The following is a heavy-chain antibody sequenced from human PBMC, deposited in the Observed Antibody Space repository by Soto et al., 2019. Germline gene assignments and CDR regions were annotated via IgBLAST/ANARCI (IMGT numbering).Heavy chain of an antibody. CDR2: IIPIFGTA. CDR3: ARARGYCSGGSCYHHKIEYFQH. V-gene: IGHV1-69*13. D-gene: IGHD2-15*01. Sequence: VKVSCKASGGTFSSYAISWVRQAPGQGLEWMGGIIPIFGTANYAQKFQGRVTITADESTSTAYMELSSLRSEDTAVYYCARARGYCSGGSCYHHKIEYFQHWGQGTLVTVSS. J-gene: IGHJ1*01. CDR1: GGTFSSYA.